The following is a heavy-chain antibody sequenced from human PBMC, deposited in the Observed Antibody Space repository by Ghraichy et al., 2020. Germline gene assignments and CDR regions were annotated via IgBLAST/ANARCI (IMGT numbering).Heavy chain of an antibody. V-gene: IGHV3-15*01. CDR2: IKSKTSGGTT. Sequence: GGSLRLSCAASGFTFSHAWMTWVRQAPGKGLEWIGRIKSKTSGGTTDYAAPVTGRFTISRDDSKNTLYLQMNSLRMEDTAVYYCTTDVMGEATAMVYYRYGVDVWGQGTTVTVSS. D-gene: IGHD5-18*01. J-gene: IGHJ6*02. CDR3: TTDVMGEATAMVYYRYGVDV. CDR1: GFTFSHAW.